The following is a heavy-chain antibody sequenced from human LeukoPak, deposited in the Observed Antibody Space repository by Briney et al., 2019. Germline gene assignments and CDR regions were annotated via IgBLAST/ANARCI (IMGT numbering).Heavy chain of an antibody. J-gene: IGHJ6*02. CDR1: GYTFTSYY. V-gene: IGHV1-46*01. D-gene: IGHD6-13*01. Sequence: ASVKVSCKASGYTFTSYYMHWVRQAPGQGLEWMGIINPSGGNTNYAQKLQGRVTMTTDTSTSTAYMELRSLRSDDTAVYYCARGARIAAAQYYYYGMDVWGQGTTVTVSS. CDR2: INPSGGNT. CDR3: ARGARIAAAQYYYYGMDV.